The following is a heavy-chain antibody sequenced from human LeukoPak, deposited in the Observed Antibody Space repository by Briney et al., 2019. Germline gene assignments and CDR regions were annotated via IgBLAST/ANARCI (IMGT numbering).Heavy chain of an antibody. Sequence: SETLSLTCTVSGGSISSYYWSWIRQPPGKGLEWIGYIYYSGSTNYNPSLKSRVTISVDTSKNQFSLKLSSVTAADTAVHYCARTGYSYGLDIDYWGQGTLVTVSS. CDR1: GGSISSYY. CDR2: IYYSGST. D-gene: IGHD5-18*01. V-gene: IGHV4-59*01. CDR3: ARTGYSYGLDIDY. J-gene: IGHJ4*02.